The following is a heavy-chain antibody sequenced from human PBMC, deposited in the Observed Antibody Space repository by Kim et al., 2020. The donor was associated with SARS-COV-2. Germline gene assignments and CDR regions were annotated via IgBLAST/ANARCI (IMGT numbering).Heavy chain of an antibody. CDR1: GFTFSNAW. CDR3: TTDWDQVRTHCSGGSCNSYYYYYYGMDV. J-gene: IGHJ6*02. D-gene: IGHD2-15*01. Sequence: GGSLRLSCAASGFTFSNAWMSWVRQAPGKGLEWVGRIKSKTDGGTTDYAAPVKVRFTISRDDSKNTLYLQMNSLKTEDTAVYYCTTDWDQVRTHCSGGSCNSYYYYYYGMDVWGQGTTVTVSS. CDR2: IKSKTDGGTT. V-gene: IGHV3-15*01.